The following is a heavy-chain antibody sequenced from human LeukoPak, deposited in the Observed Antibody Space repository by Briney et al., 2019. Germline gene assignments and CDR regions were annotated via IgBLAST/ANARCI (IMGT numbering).Heavy chain of an antibody. CDR3: ARGYSPSIRTTGNDY. V-gene: IGHV1-8*01. D-gene: IGHD1-1*01. CDR1: GYTFTSHD. Sequence: ASVKVSCKASGYTFTSHDINWVRQAAGQGLEWMGWMNPNSGNSGYAQNFQGRVIMTRDTSISTAYMELHSLRSEDTAVYYCARGYSPSIRTTGNDYWGQGTLVTVSS. J-gene: IGHJ4*02. CDR2: MNPNSGNS.